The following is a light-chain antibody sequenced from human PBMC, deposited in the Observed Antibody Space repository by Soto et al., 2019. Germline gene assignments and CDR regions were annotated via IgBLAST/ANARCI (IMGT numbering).Light chain of an antibody. CDR3: QQYGNSPVFT. V-gene: IGKV3-20*01. J-gene: IGKJ3*01. CDR1: QSVSSSY. Sequence: EIVLTQSTGTLSLSPGERATLSCRASQSVSSSYLAWYQQKPGQAPRLLIYATSNRATGIPDRFSGSGSGADFTLTISRLEPEDFAVYYCQQYGNSPVFTFGPGTKVDIK. CDR2: ATS.